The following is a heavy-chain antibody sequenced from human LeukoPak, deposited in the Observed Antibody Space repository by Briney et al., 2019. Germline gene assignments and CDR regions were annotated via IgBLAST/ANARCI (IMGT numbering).Heavy chain of an antibody. Sequence: SETLSLTCAVYGGSFSGYYWSWIRQPPGKGLEWIGEINHSGSTNYNPSLKSRVTISVDTSKNQFSLKLSSVTAADTAVYYCAIVGGVVLRFWECTRPDYYTDVWGKGTTVTVSS. V-gene: IGHV4-34*01. CDR3: AIVGGVVLRFWECTRPDYYTDV. D-gene: IGHD3-3*01. CDR2: INHSGST. J-gene: IGHJ6*03. CDR1: GGSFSGYY.